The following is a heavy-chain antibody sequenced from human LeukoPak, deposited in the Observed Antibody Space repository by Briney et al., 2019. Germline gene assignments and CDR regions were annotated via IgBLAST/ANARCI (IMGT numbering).Heavy chain of an antibody. CDR1: GFTFSSYA. CDR2: ISYDGSNK. CDR3: ARDRDYGDYGAFDI. D-gene: IGHD4-17*01. Sequence: GGSLRLSCAASGFTFSSYAMHWVRQAPGKGLEWVAVISYDGSNKYYADSVKGRFTISRDNSKNTLYLQVNSLRAEDTAVYYCARDRDYGDYGAFDIWGQGTMVTVSS. V-gene: IGHV3-30*04. J-gene: IGHJ3*02.